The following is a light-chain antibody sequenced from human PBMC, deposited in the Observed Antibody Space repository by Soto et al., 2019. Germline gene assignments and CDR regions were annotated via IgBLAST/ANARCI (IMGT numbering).Light chain of an antibody. V-gene: IGLV2-14*01. CDR3: TSWTTSTTMK. CDR2: DVN. J-gene: IGLJ2*01. Sequence: QSALTQPASVSGSPGQSITISCTGTSSDVGAYNYVSWYQQHPGKAPKLMIYDVNIRPSGVSNRFSGSKSGNTASLTISGRQAEDEADYYCTSWTTSTTMKFGGGTKVTVL. CDR1: SSDVGAYNY.